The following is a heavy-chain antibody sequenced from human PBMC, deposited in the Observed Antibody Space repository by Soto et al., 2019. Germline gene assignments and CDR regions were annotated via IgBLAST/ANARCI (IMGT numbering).Heavy chain of an antibody. CDR2: FIPIFGMA. CDR3: ARDYDFWSGYSSQSPDYWFDP. V-gene: IGHV1-69*12. D-gene: IGHD3-3*01. CDR1: GGTFSSYA. J-gene: IGHJ5*02. Sequence: QVQLVQSGAEVKKPGSSVKVSCKASGGTFSSYAISWVRQAPGQGLEWMGGFIPIFGMANYAQNSQGRVMITADESTSTGFMELSSLRSEDTAVYYCARDYDFWSGYSSQSPDYWFDPWGQGTLVTVSS.